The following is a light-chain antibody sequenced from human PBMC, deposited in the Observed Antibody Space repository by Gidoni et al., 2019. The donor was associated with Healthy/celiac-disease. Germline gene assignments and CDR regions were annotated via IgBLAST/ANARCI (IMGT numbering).Light chain of an antibody. CDR1: SLRSYY. CDR2: GKN. V-gene: IGLV3-19*01. J-gene: IGLJ2*01. Sequence: SSELTQAPAVSVSLGQTARITCQGDSLRSYYASWYQQKPGQAPVLVIYGKNNRPSGIPDRFSGSSSGNTASLTITGAQAEDEADYYCNSGDSSGNHVVFGGGTKLTVL. CDR3: NSGDSSGNHVV.